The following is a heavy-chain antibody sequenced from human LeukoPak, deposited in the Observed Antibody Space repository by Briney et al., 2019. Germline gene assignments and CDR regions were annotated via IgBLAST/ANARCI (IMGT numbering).Heavy chain of an antibody. D-gene: IGHD3-3*01. Sequence: PGGSLRLSCAASGFTFSSYAMHWVRQAPGKGLEWVAVISYDGSNKYYADSAKGRFTISRDNSKNTLYLQMNSLRAEDTAVYYCARDTIFGVVIIGGPYYYMDVWGKGTTVTVSS. CDR1: GFTFSSYA. CDR2: ISYDGSNK. CDR3: ARDTIFGVVIIGGPYYYMDV. J-gene: IGHJ6*03. V-gene: IGHV3-30*04.